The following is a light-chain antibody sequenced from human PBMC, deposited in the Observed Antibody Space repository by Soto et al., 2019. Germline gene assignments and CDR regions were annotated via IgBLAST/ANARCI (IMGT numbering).Light chain of an antibody. CDR1: QSVSST. Sequence: EIVLTQSPGTLSLSPGERATLSWRACQSVSSTSLAWYQQKPGQAPRLLIYGVSSRATGIPATFRGRGSGTEFTLTISSLQSEDFAIYYCQQYDNWPSLTFGGGTKVDIK. V-gene: IGKV3-15*01. CDR3: QQYDNWPSLT. J-gene: IGKJ4*01. CDR2: GVS.